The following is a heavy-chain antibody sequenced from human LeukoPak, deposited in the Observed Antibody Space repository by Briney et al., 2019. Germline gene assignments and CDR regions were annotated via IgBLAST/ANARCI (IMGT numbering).Heavy chain of an antibody. J-gene: IGHJ4*02. CDR3: ARTPLGGSGSYYPEGEYYFDY. CDR2: IYYSGST. D-gene: IGHD3-10*01. Sequence: SETLSLTCTVSGGSISGYYWSWIRQPPGKGLEWIGYIYYSGSTNYNPSLKSRVTISVDTSKNQFSLKLSSVTAADTAVYYCARTPLGGSGSYYPEGEYYFDYWGQGTLVTVSS. CDR1: GGSISGYY. V-gene: IGHV4-59*01.